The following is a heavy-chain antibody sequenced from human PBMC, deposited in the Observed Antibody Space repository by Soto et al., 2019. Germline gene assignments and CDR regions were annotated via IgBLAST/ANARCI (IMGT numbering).Heavy chain of an antibody. J-gene: IGHJ1*01. CDR1: GFTFSSYW. CDR2: IKQDGSEK. CDR3: ARDGYDLRLSMCFQH. D-gene: IGHD3-22*01. V-gene: IGHV3-7*01. Sequence: GGSLRLSCAASGFTFSSYWMSWVRQAPGKGLEWVANIKQDGSEKYYVDSVKGRFTISRDNAKNSLYLQMNSLRAEDTAVYYCARDGYDLRLSMCFQHWGQGTLVTVSS.